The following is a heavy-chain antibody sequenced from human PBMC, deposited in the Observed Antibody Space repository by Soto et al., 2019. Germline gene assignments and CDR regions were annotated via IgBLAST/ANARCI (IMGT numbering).Heavy chain of an antibody. D-gene: IGHD1-1*01. V-gene: IGHV1-18*01. J-gene: IGHJ4*02. CDR3: ARGRYGDY. CDR1: GYTFTSYG. CDR2: ISAHNGNT. Sequence: QVHLVQSGAEVKKPGASVKVSCKGSGYTFTSYGITWVRQSPGQGLEWMGWISAHNGNTDYAQKLQGRVTVTRDTSTSTAYMELRSLRSDDTAVYYCARGRYGDYWGQGALVTVSS.